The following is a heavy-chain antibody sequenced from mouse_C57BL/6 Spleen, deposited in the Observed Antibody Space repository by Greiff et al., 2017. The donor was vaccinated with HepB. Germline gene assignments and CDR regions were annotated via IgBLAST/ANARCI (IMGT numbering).Heavy chain of an antibody. CDR3: ADGYYYFDY. D-gene: IGHD2-3*01. J-gene: IGHJ2*01. CDR2: INPYNGGT. V-gene: IGHV1-19*01. Sequence: EVKLQQSGPVLVKPGASVKMSCKASGYTFTDYYMNWVKQSHGKSLEWIGVINPYNGGTSYNQKFKGKATLTVDKSSSTAYMELNSLTSEDSAVYYCADGYYYFDYWGQGTTLTVSS. CDR1: GYTFTDYY.